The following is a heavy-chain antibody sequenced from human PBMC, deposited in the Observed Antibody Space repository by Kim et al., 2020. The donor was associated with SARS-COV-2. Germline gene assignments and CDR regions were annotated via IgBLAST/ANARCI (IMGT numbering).Heavy chain of an antibody. CDR3: ARAIDY. Sequence: PNSGGTNYAQKFQGRVTMTRDTSMSTAYMELSGLRSDDTAMYYCARAIDYWGQGSLVTVSS. V-gene: IGHV1-2*02. J-gene: IGHJ4*02. CDR2: PNSGGT.